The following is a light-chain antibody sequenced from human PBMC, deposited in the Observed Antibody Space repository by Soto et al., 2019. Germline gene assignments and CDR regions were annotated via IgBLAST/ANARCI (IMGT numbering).Light chain of an antibody. J-gene: IGLJ2*01. CDR1: SSDVGGSNY. CDR2: DVN. V-gene: IGLV2-14*03. CDR3: SSYRSGSTLV. Sequence: QSALTQPASVSGSPGQSITISCTGTSSDVGGSNYVSWYQQHPGKAPKLIIYDVNNRPSGISNRFSGSKSGNTASLPISGLQAEDEADYYCSSYRSGSTLVFGGGTKLTVL.